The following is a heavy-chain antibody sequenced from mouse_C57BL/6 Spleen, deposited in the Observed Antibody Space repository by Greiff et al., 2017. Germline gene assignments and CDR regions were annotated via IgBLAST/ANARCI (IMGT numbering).Heavy chain of an antibody. CDR1: GYTFTSYW. CDR3: ARSLYYYGSQYYFGY. Sequence: VQLQQPGAELVKPGASVMLSCKASGYTFTSYWLRWVMQRPGRGLEWIGRYDPNSGGTKYNEKFKSKATLTVDKPSSTAYMQLSSLTSEDSAVYYCARSLYYYGSQYYFGYWGQGTTLTVSS. D-gene: IGHD1-1*01. V-gene: IGHV1-72*01. J-gene: IGHJ2*01. CDR2: YDPNSGGT.